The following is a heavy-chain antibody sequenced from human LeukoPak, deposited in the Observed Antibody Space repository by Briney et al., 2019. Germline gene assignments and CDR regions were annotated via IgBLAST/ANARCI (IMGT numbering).Heavy chain of an antibody. J-gene: IGHJ6*03. Sequence: GGSLRLSCTASGFTFGDYAMSWVRQAPGKGLEWVGFIRSKAYGGTTEYAASVKGRFTTSRDDSKSIAYLQMNSLKTEDTAVYYCTRDRPYYYYYMDVWGKGTTVTVSS. V-gene: IGHV3-49*04. CDR3: TRDRPYYYYYMDV. CDR1: GFTFGDYA. CDR2: IRSKAYGGTT.